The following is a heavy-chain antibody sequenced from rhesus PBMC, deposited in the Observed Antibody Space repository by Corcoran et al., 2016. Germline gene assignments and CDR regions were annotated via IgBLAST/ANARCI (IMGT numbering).Heavy chain of an antibody. Sequence: QVQLQESGPGLVKPSETLSLPCAVSVVPFPSYCLAWVRQPPGKGLEWIGEIFCNSDDTFYSTSLKSRVTISKDASKSQVSLKLTSVTAADTAVYYCTRDSNTNAWGQGLLVTVSS. CDR2: IFCNSDDT. CDR1: VVPFPSYC. V-gene: IGHV4-80*01. J-gene: IGHJ4*01. CDR3: TRDSNTNA. D-gene: IGHD1-38*01.